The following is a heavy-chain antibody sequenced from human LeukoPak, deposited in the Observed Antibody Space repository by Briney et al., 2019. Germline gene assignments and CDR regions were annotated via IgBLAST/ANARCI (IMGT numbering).Heavy chain of an antibody. Sequence: GGSLRLSCAASGFTFSSYAMSWVRQAPGKGLEWVSAISGSGGSTYYADSAKGRFTISRDNSKNTLYLQMNSLRAEDTAVYYCAKHFDSSGYSPFDYWGQGTLVTVSS. D-gene: IGHD3-22*01. CDR2: ISGSGGST. V-gene: IGHV3-23*01. CDR1: GFTFSSYA. J-gene: IGHJ4*02. CDR3: AKHFDSSGYSPFDY.